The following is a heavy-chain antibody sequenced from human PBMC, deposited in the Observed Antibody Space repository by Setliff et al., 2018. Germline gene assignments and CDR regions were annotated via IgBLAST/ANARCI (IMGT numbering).Heavy chain of an antibody. CDR2: ISPSSSHI. D-gene: IGHD2-21*02. CDR1: GFTFSNYW. V-gene: IGHV3-21*01. J-gene: IGHJ6*03. Sequence: GGSLRLSCAASGFTFSNYWMHWVRQAPGKGLVWVSSISPSSSHIYYADSAEGRFTISRDNAKNSLYLQMDSLRAEDTAVYYCAKCGGDHCCPLYQYYMDVWGKGTTVTVSS. CDR3: AKCGGDHCCPLYQYYMDV.